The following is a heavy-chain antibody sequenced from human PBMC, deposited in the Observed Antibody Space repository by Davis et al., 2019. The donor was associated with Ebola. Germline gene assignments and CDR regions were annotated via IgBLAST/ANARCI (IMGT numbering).Heavy chain of an antibody. J-gene: IGHJ5*02. Sequence: SLKISCAASGFTFDDYAMHWVRQAPGKGLEWVSGISWNSGSIGYADSVKGRFTISRDNAKNSLYLQMNSLRAEDTALYYCAKAKYSGYDPGHNWFDPWGQGTLVTGSS. CDR2: ISWNSGSI. CDR1: GFTFDDYA. V-gene: IGHV3-9*01. CDR3: AKAKYSGYDPGHNWFDP. D-gene: IGHD5-12*01.